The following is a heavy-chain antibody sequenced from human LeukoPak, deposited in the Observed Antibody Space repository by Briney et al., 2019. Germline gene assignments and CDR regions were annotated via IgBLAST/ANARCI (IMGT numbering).Heavy chain of an antibody. J-gene: IGHJ4*02. V-gene: IGHV4-59*01. Sequence: SETLSLTCTVSGGSISSYYWSWIRQPPGKGLEWIGYIYYSGSTNYNPSLKSRVTISVDTSKNQSSLKLSSVTAADTAVYYCARDGPGSGWYFDYWGQGTLVTVSS. D-gene: IGHD6-19*01. CDR2: IYYSGST. CDR1: GGSISSYY. CDR3: ARDGPGSGWYFDY.